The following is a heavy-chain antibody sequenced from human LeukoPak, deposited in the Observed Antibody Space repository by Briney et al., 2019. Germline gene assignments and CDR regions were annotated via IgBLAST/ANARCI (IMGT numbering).Heavy chain of an antibody. V-gene: IGHV4-59*01. J-gene: IGHJ6*03. D-gene: IGHD3-16*01. CDR3: ARETSQKGAHYMDV. Sequence: SETLSLTCTASGGSISSYYWSWIRQPPGKGLEWIGDIYYSGYTNYNPYLKSRVTISVDTSKNQFSLKLRSVTAADTAVYYCARETSQKGAHYMDVWGKGTTVTISS. CDR1: GGSISSYY. CDR2: IYYSGYT.